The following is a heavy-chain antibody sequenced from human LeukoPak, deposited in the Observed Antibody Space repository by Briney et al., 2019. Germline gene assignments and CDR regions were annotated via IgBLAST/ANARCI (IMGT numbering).Heavy chain of an antibody. J-gene: IGHJ5*02. CDR1: GYTFTGYF. D-gene: IGHD6-13*01. V-gene: IGHV1-2*02. Sequence: ASVKVSCKASGYTFTGYFLHWVRRAPGQRLEWMGWMNPTSGGTSFAQKFQGRVTMTRDTSISTAYMELSRLKSDDTAVYYCARGRATSMAAAGTPWFDPWGQGTLVTVSS. CDR3: ARGRATSMAAAGTPWFDP. CDR2: MNPTSGGT.